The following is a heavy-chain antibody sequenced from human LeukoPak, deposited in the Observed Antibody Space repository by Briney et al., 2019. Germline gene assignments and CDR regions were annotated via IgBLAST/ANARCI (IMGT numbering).Heavy chain of an antibody. Sequence: PSETLSLTCTVSGGSISSYYWSWIRQPAGKGLEWIGRIYTSGSTNYNPSLKSRVTISVDKSKNQFSLKLSSVTAADTAVYYCARGLTMVRGVNVLFWDPYYYYYMDVWGKGTTVTVSS. CDR3: ARGLTMVRGVNVLFWDPYYYYYMDV. CDR2: IYTSGST. D-gene: IGHD3-10*01. CDR1: GGSISSYY. V-gene: IGHV4-4*07. J-gene: IGHJ6*03.